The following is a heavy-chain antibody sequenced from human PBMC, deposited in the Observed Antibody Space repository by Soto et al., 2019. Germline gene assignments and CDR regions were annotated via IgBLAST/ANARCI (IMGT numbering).Heavy chain of an antibody. CDR3: ARRAVAGTRKWFAP. V-gene: IGHV4-39*01. D-gene: IGHD6-19*01. CDR1: GDSISSSSYY. J-gene: IGHJ5*02. CDR2: IYYSGST. Sequence: SETLSLTCTVSGDSISSSSYYWGWIRQPPGKGLEWIGSIYYSGSTYYNPSLKSRVTISVDTSKNQLSLKLSSVTAADMAVYYCARRAVAGTRKWFAPWGQGTLVTVSS.